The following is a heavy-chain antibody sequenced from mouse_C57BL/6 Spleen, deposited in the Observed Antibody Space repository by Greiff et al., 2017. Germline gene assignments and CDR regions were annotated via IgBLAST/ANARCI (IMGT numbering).Heavy chain of an antibody. CDR2: IYPRSGNT. D-gene: IGHD1-1*01. CDR1: GYTFTSYG. Sequence: QVQLKQSGAELARPGASVKLSCTASGYTFTSYGISWVKQRTGQGLEWIGEIYPRSGNTYYNEKFKGKATLTADKSSSTAYMELRSLTSEDSAVYFCARNYYGSSSDYWGQGTTLTVSS. J-gene: IGHJ2*01. CDR3: ARNYYGSSSDY. V-gene: IGHV1-81*01.